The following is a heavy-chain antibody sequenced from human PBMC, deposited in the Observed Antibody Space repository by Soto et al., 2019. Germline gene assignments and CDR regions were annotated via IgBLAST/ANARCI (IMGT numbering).Heavy chain of an antibody. Sequence: EVQLVESGGGLVQPGRSLRLSCAASGFTCDDYAMHWVRQAPGKGLEWVSGISWNSGSIGYADSVKGRFTISRDNAKNSLYLQMNSLRAEATALYYCANDIIHCISTSCAWYYGMDVWGQGTTVTVSS. J-gene: IGHJ6*02. V-gene: IGHV3-9*01. CDR1: GFTCDDYA. CDR3: ANDIIHCISTSCAWYYGMDV. CDR2: ISWNSGSI. D-gene: IGHD2-2*01.